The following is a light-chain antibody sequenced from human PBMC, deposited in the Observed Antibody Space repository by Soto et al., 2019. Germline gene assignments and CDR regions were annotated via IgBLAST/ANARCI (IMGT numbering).Light chain of an antibody. V-gene: IGKV1-5*03. CDR3: QQYNYYSRA. CDR1: QSISSW. Sequence: DIQMTQSPSSVSASVGDRVTMTCRASQSISSWLAWYQQKPGKAPKLLIYKAASLESGVPSRFSGSGSGTEFTLTISSLQPDDFATYYCQQYNYYSRAFGQGTKVDIK. CDR2: KAA. J-gene: IGKJ1*01.